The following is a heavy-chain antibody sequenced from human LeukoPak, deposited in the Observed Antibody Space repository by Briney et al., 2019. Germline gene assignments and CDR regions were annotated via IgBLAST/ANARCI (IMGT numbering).Heavy chain of an antibody. Sequence: SGTLCLTCTVSGGSISSNSYYWGWIRQPPGKGLEWIGSIYYSGSTYYNPSLKSRVTISVDTSKNQFSLKLSSVTAADTAVYYCAGITAAGTYYFAYWGQGTLVTVSS. J-gene: IGHJ4*02. D-gene: IGHD6-13*01. CDR1: GGSISSNSYY. CDR2: IYYSGST. V-gene: IGHV4-39*07. CDR3: AGITAAGTYYFAY.